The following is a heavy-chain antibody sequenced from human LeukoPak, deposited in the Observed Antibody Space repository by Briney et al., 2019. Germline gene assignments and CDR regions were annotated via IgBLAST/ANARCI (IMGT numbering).Heavy chain of an antibody. CDR3: ARVISNLRRDSSSWSLYFDY. D-gene: IGHD6-13*01. Sequence: GESLKISCKGSGYSFSNYWIGWVRQMPGKGLEWMGIIYPGNSDTRYSQSFQGQVTISVDKSISTAYLQWSSLKASDTAVYYCARVISNLRRDSSSWSLYFDYWGQGTLVTVSS. CDR2: IYPGNSDT. CDR1: GYSFSNYW. V-gene: IGHV5-51*01. J-gene: IGHJ4*02.